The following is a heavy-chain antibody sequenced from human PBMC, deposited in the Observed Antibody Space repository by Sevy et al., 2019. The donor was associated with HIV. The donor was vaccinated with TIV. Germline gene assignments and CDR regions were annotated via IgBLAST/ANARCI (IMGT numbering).Heavy chain of an antibody. Sequence: GGSLRLSCAASGFTFSSYAMSWVRQAPGKGLEWVSAISGSGGSTYYADSVKGRFTISRDNAENSLYLQMNSLRAEDTAMYYCARDASAYDALDYWGQGSLVTVSS. CDR1: GFTFSSYA. CDR2: ISGSGGST. D-gene: IGHD5-12*01. J-gene: IGHJ4*02. V-gene: IGHV3-23*01. CDR3: ARDASAYDALDY.